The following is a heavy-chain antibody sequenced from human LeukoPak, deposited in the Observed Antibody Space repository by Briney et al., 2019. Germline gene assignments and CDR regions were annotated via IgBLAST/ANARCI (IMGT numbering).Heavy chain of an antibody. CDR1: GFTFTTSG. J-gene: IGHJ4*02. CDR2: IGGTGTDR. Sequence: PGGSLRLSCSASGFTFTTSGMSWVRQAPGKGLEWVSSIGGTGTDRYYAGSVKGRFTISRDNSKNTVYLQLNSLRVDDTAVYYCGKHWDHWGQGALVTVSS. V-gene: IGHV3-23*01. CDR3: GKHWDH.